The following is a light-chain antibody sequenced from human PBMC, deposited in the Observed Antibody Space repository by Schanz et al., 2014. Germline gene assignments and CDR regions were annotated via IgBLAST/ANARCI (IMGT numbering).Light chain of an antibody. CDR2: DVT. V-gene: IGLV2-11*01. Sequence: QSALTQPRSVSGSPGQSVTISCTGTSSDVGGYNYVSWYQQHPGKAPKLMIYDVTKRPSGVPDRFSGSKSGNTASLTVSGLQAEDEADYYCSSYVGSNNWVFGGGTKVTVL. J-gene: IGLJ3*02. CDR1: SSDVGGYNY. CDR3: SSYVGSNNWV.